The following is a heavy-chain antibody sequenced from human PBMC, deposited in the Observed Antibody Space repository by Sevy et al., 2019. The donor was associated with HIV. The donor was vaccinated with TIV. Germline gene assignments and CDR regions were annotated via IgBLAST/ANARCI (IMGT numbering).Heavy chain of an antibody. CDR2: ISSGSSYI. V-gene: IGHV3-21*01. Sequence: GSLRLSCAASGFTFSYYNMNWVRQAPGKGLEWVSSISSGSSYIFYVDSVKGRFTISRDNAKDSLFLQMNSLKAEDTAVYYCARNLDYYASGPPDSWGRGTLVTVSS. CDR3: ARNLDYYASGPPDS. J-gene: IGHJ4*02. CDR1: GFTFSYYN. D-gene: IGHD3-10*01.